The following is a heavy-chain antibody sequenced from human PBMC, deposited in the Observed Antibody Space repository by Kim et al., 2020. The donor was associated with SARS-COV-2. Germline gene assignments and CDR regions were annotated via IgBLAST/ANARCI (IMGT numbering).Heavy chain of an antibody. CDR3: AREYIAAAGMPY. J-gene: IGHJ4*02. CDR2: INAGNGNT. D-gene: IGHD6-13*01. CDR1: GYTFTSYA. V-gene: IGHV1-3*01. Sequence: ASVKVSCKASGYTFTSYAMHWVRQAPGQRLEWMGWINAGNGNTKYSQKFQGRVTITRDTSASTAYMELSSLRSEDTAVHYCAREYIAAAGMPYWGQGTLVTVSS.